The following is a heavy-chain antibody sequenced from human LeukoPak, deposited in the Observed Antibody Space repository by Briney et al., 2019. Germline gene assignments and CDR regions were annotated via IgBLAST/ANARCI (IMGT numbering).Heavy chain of an antibody. J-gene: IGHJ5*02. CDR2: IRSKAYGGTT. Sequence: GSLRLSCTASGFTFGDYAMSWVRQAPGKGLEWVGFIRSKAYGGTTEYAASVKGRFTISRDDSKSIAYLQMNSLKTEDTAVYYCTRARLWFGELPNWFDPWGQGTLVTVSS. CDR1: GFTFGDYA. V-gene: IGHV3-49*04. CDR3: TRARLWFGELPNWFDP. D-gene: IGHD3-10*01.